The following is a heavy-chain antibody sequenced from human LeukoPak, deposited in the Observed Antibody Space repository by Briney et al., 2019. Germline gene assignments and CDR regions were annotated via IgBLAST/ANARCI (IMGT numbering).Heavy chain of an antibody. J-gene: IGHJ5*02. CDR1: GFTFSSYG. D-gene: IGHD4-17*01. CDR2: IRDSDET. Sequence: GGSLRLSCAASGFTFSSYGMHWVRQAPGKGLEWGSLIRDSDETFYADSVKGRFTISRDNSMNTMYLQMNRLRVEDTAVYFCARDRAVTQDWVEFDPWGQGTLVTVSS. V-gene: IGHV3-NL1*01. CDR3: ARDRAVTQDWVEFDP.